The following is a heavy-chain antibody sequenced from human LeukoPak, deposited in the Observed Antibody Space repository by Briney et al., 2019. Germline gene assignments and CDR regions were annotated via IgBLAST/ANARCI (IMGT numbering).Heavy chain of an antibody. CDR1: GGSVSSGSYY. CDR3: ARENGSGSYRPIALNWFDP. J-gene: IGHJ5*02. V-gene: IGHV4-61*01. D-gene: IGHD3-10*01. CDR2: IYYSGST. Sequence: KTSETLSLTCTVSGGSVSSGSYYWSWIRQPPGKGLEWIGYIYYSGSTNYNPSLKSRVTISVDTSKNQFSLKLSSVTAADTAVYYCARENGSGSYRPIALNWFDPWGQGTLVTVSS.